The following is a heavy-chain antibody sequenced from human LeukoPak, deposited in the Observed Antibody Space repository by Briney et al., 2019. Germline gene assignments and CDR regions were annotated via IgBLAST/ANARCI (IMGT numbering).Heavy chain of an antibody. D-gene: IGHD3-10*01. J-gene: IGHJ4*02. Sequence: PSETLSLTWTVSGGSISSSSYYWGWIRQPPGKGLEWIGSIYYSGSTYYNPSLKSRVTISVDTSKNQFSLKLSSVTAADTAVYYCARVRSFGDLPIDYWGQGTLVTVSS. CDR2: IYYSGST. CDR1: GGSISSSSYY. V-gene: IGHV4-39*07. CDR3: ARVRSFGDLPIDY.